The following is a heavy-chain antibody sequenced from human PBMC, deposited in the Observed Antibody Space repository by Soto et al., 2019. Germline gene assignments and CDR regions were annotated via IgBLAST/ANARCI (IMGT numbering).Heavy chain of an antibody. V-gene: IGHV1-24*01. J-gene: IGHJ3*02. CDR3: ATSAMGDAFEM. CDR2: FDPEDGQR. Sequence: GASVKVSCKVSGYSLTEISMHWVRQAPGKGLEWMGGFDPEDGQRIYAQKFQGRVTMTEDTSTDTAYMELSSLRSEDTAMYFCATSAMGDAFEMWGQGTMVTVSS. CDR1: GYSLTEIS.